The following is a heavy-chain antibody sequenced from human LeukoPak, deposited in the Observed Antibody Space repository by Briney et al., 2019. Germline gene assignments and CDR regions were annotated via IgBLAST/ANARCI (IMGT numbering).Heavy chain of an antibody. V-gene: IGHV3-30*03. J-gene: IGHJ4*02. CDR2: ISYDGSNK. CDR1: GFTFSSYG. CDR3: ATYYYDSSGSPFDY. Sequence: GGSLRLSCAASGFTFSSYGMHWVRQAPGKGLEWVAVISYDGSNKYYADSVKGRFTISRVNSKNTLYLQMNSLRAEDTAVYYCATYYYDSSGSPFDYWGQGTLVTVSS. D-gene: IGHD3-22*01.